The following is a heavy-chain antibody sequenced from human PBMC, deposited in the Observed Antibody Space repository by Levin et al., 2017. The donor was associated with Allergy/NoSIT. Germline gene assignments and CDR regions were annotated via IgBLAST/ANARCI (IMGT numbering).Heavy chain of an antibody. V-gene: IGHV6-1*01. CDR3: ERDLTGYSSGWYVGHDAFDI. J-gene: IGHJ3*02. Sequence: SQTLSLTCAISGDSVSSNSAAWHWIRQSPSRGLEWLGRTYYRSKWYNDYAVSVKSRITINPDTSKNQFSMQLNSVTPEATAVYYCERDLTGYSSGWYVGHDAFDIWGQGTMVKVYS. CDR1: GDSVSSNSAA. CDR2: TYYRSKWYN. D-gene: IGHD6-19*01.